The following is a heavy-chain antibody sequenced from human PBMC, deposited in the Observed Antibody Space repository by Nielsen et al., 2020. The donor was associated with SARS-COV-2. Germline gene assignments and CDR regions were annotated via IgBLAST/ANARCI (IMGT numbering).Heavy chain of an antibody. D-gene: IGHD3-16*01. CDR2: IKQDGSGK. J-gene: IGHJ4*02. V-gene: IGHV3-7*03. CDR1: GFTFSSYW. Sequence: GESLKISCAASGFTFSSYWMSWVRQAPGKGLEWVANIKQDGSGKYYVDSVKGRFTISRDNAKNSLYLQMNSLRAEDTAVYYCARDGGLRGFDYWGQGTLVTVSS. CDR3: ARDGGLRGFDY.